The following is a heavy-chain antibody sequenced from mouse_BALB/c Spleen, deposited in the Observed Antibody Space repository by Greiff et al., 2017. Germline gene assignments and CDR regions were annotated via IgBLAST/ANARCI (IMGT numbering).Heavy chain of an antibody. CDR1: GFSLTSYG. D-gene: IGHD1-1*01. J-gene: IGHJ2*01. CDR2: IWSGGST. CDR3: ARDRGYYYGSSPFDY. Sequence: QVQLQQSGPGLVQPSQSLSITCTVSGFSLTSYGVHWVRQSPGKGLEWLGVIWSGGSTAYNAAFISRLSISKDNSKSQVFFKMNSLQTDDTAMYYCARDRGYYYGSSPFDYWGQGTTLTVSS. V-gene: IGHV2-2*01.